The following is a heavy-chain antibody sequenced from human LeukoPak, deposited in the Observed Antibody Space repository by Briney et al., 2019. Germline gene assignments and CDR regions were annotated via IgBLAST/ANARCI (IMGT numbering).Heavy chain of an antibody. J-gene: IGHJ4*02. D-gene: IGHD3-3*01. CDR1: GFTFSSYG. CDR2: ISYDGSNK. CDR3: EKGGLAFFGVVIDS. V-gene: IGHV3-30*18. Sequence: PGGSLRLSCAASGFTFSSYGMHWVRQAPGKGLEWVAVISYDGSNKYYADSVKGRFTISRDNSKNALYLQMNSLRAEDTAVYYCEKGGLAFFGVVIDSGGQEPLVTVSS.